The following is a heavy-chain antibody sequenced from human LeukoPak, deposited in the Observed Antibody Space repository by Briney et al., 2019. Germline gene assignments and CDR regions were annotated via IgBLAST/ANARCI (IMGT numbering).Heavy chain of an antibody. V-gene: IGHV3-48*01. CDR2: ISSSSGTI. J-gene: IGHJ4*02. CDR3: ARSTSDSSGHFDY. CDR1: GFTFSSYW. D-gene: IGHD3-22*01. Sequence: QAGGSLRLSCVVSGFTFSSYWMSWVRQAPGKGLEWVSYISSSSGTIYYADSVKGRFTISRDNSKNTLYLQMNSLRAEDTAVYYCARSTSDSSGHFDYWGQGTLVTVSS.